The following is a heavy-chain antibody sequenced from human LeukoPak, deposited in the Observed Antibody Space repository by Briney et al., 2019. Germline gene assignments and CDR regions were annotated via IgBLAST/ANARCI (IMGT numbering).Heavy chain of an antibody. CDR2: IIPILGIA. J-gene: IGHJ4*02. CDR1: GGTFSSYA. Sequence: ASVKVSCKASGGTFSSYAISWVRQAPGHGLEWMGRIIPILGIANYAQKFQGRVTITADKSTYTAYMELSSLRSEDTAVYYCACTSDCSTTCCPNAFDYWGQGTLVTVSS. V-gene: IGHV1-69*04. D-gene: IGHD2-2*01. CDR3: ACTSDCSTTCCPNAFDY.